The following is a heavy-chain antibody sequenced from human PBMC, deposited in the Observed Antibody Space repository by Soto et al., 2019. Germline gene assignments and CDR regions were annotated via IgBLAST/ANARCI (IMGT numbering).Heavy chain of an antibody. CDR3: VRDRGAFYL. J-gene: IGHJ3*01. V-gene: IGHV3-7*03. CDR2: IKQDGREK. CDR1: GFTFNYYY. Sequence: VQLVESGGTVVQPGGSLRLSCAASGFTFNYYYMTWVRQAPGKGLEWVASIKQDGREKNYVDSLKGRLTISRDNAKNSLFLQMNILRVEDTAIYYCVRDRGAFYLWGQGTMVVVSS.